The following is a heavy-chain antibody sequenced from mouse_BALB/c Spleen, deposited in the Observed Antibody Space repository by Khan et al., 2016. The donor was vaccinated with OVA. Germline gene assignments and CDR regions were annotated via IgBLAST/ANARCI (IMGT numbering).Heavy chain of an antibody. D-gene: IGHD4-1*01. CDR3: ASHLTVSFAY. Sequence: EVKLMESGGDLVKPGGSLKLSCAASGFSFSSYGMSWVRQTPDKRLEWVATISSAGDYTYYPDNVKGRFTISRDNAKNTLYLQMSSLKSEDTAMFYCASHLTVSFAYWGQGTLVTVSA. CDR2: ISSAGDYT. V-gene: IGHV5-6*01. J-gene: IGHJ3*01. CDR1: GFSFSSYG.